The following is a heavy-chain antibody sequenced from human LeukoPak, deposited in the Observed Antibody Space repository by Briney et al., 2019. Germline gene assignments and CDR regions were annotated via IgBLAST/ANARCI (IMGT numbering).Heavy chain of an antibody. Sequence: KPSETLSLTCAVSGGSISGFFWTWIRQPAGQGPQYIGRIFSSGGANYNPSLQGRVALSVDTSRNMLSLTLSSVTAADTAVYFCARVATPDVSSPLDFWGQGILVTVSS. D-gene: IGHD6-19*01. J-gene: IGHJ4*02. CDR2: IFSSGGA. CDR3: ARVATPDVSSPLDF. V-gene: IGHV4-4*07. CDR1: GGSISGFF.